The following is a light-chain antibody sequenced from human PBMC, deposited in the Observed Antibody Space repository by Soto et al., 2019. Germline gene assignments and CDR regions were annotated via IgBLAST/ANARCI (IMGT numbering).Light chain of an antibody. CDR1: QDISNY. CDR3: RQYHKPLYT. CDR2: DAS. J-gene: IGKJ2*01. Sequence: DIQMTQSPSSLSASVGDRVTITCQASQDISNYLNWYQQKPGKAPKLLIYDASKLEIGVPSRFSGFGYGTDFTFTISNLQPEDIATYYCRQYHKPLYTFGQGTKLEIK. V-gene: IGKV1-33*01.